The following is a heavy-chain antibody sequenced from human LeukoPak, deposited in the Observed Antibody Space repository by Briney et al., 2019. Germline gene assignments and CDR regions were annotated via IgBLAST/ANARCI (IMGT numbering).Heavy chain of an antibody. V-gene: IGHV4-39*01. CDR1: GGSIRSGSYY. Sequence: PSETLSLTCTVSGGSIRSGSYYWGWIRQPTGKGLEWIGSISYSGYTYYNPFLKSRVTMSVDTSKNQFSLKLSSVTAADTAVYYCARSIAVAGTDFDYWGQGTLVTVSS. CDR3: ARSIAVAGTDFDY. J-gene: IGHJ4*02. CDR2: ISYSGYT. D-gene: IGHD6-19*01.